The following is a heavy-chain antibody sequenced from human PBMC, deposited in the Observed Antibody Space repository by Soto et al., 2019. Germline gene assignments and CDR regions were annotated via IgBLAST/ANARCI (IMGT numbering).Heavy chain of an antibody. CDR3: ARAPVGANFDD. Sequence: QVQLQESGPGLVKPSGTLSLTCAVSGASIISSNWWSWVRQTPGKGLEWIGEIHHSGSINYNPSLESRITVSVDKSKSQFSLKLSSVTAADTAVYYCARAPVGANFDDWGQGTLVTVSS. D-gene: IGHD1-26*01. J-gene: IGHJ4*02. CDR1: GASIISSNW. CDR2: IHHSGSI. V-gene: IGHV4-4*02.